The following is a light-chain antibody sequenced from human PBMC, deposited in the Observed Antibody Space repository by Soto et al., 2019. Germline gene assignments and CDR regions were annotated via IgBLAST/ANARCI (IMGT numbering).Light chain of an antibody. CDR2: DAS. CDR3: QQRSNGIT. Sequence: EIVLTQSPSTLSLSPGERASVSCRASQSVSSYLAWYQQKPGQAPRLLIYDASNRATGIPARFSGSASRTDFTLTSSSLAPEDSAVYYCQQRSNGITFGQGTRLEI. CDR1: QSVSSY. V-gene: IGKV3-11*01. J-gene: IGKJ5*01.